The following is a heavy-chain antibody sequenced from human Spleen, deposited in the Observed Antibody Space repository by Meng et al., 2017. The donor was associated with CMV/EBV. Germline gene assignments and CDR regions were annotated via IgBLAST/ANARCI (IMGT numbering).Heavy chain of an antibody. D-gene: IGHD2-15*01. J-gene: IGHJ4*01. V-gene: IGHV4-59*01. CDR2: IFYSGAT. CDR1: DGSTNSYY. Sequence: SETLSLTCTVSDGSTNSYYWSWIRQPPGKGLEWIGYIFYSGATNYNPSLKSRVTLSVDPSENQLSLKLRSVTAADTAVYYCARAPLLRWFYFDIWGHGTLVTVSS. CDR3: ARAPLLRWFYFDI.